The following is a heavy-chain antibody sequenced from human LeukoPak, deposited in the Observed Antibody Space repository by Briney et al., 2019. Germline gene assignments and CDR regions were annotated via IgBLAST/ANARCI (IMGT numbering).Heavy chain of an antibody. CDR3: AKKSGSYSLFDY. CDR2: ISGSGGST. J-gene: IGHJ4*02. CDR1: GFTFSSYA. V-gene: IGHV3-23*01. D-gene: IGHD1-26*01. Sequence: GGSLRLSCAASGFTFSSYAMSWVRQAPGKGLEWVSAISGSGGSTYYADSVKGQFTISRDNSKNTLYLQMNSLRAEDTAVYYCAKKSGSYSLFDYWGQGTLVTVSS.